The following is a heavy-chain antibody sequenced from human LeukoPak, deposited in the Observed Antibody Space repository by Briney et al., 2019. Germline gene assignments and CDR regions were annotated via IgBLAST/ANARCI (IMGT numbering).Heavy chain of an antibody. Sequence: GESLKISCKGSGYNFTSYWITWVRQMPGKGLEWMGRIDPSDSYTNYSPSFQGHVTISADKSISTAYLQWISLKASDTAVYYCASQQLNRYYGVDVWGQGTTVTVSS. CDR2: IDPSDSYT. J-gene: IGHJ6*02. D-gene: IGHD1-1*01. V-gene: IGHV5-10-1*01. CDR3: ASQQLNRYYGVDV. CDR1: GYNFTSYW.